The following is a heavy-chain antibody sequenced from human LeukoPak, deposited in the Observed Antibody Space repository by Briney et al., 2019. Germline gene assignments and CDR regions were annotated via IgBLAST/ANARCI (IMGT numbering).Heavy chain of an antibody. V-gene: IGHV4-31*03. D-gene: IGHD4-17*01. CDR2: ISYTGST. J-gene: IGHJ5*02. CDR1: DGSISSGGYF. Sequence: SQTLSLTCTVSDGSISSGGYFWNWIRQHPGEGLEWIGYISYTGSTYYNPSLKSRVTISVDTSKNQFSLKLSSVTAADTAVYYCGRGIHYGDYNWFDPWGQGSLVTVSS. CDR3: GRGIHYGDYNWFDP.